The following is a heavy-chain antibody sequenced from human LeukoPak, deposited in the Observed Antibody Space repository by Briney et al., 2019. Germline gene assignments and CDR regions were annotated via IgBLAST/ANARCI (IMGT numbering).Heavy chain of an antibody. D-gene: IGHD4-17*01. CDR2: INHSGST. Sequence: SETLSLTCAVYGGSFSGYYWSWIRQPPGKGLEWIGEINHSGSTNYNPSLKSRVTISVDTSKNQFSLKLSSVTAADTAVYYCARGPYSDLCFDYWGQGTLVTVSP. CDR3: ARGPYSDLCFDY. CDR1: GGSFSGYY. J-gene: IGHJ4*02. V-gene: IGHV4-34*01.